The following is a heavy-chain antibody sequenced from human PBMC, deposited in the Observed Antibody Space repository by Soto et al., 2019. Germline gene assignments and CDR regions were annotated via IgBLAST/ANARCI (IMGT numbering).Heavy chain of an antibody. J-gene: IGHJ5*02. CDR1: GCTFSSYA. D-gene: IGHD2-15*01. CDR2: IIPFFGTA. Sequence: ASVKVSCKASGCTFSSYAISWVRQAPGQGLEWMGGIIPFFGTANYAQKFQGRVTITADESTSTAYMELSSLRSEDTAVYYCAREDVVVVAATPHWFDPWGQGTLVTVSS. V-gene: IGHV1-69*13. CDR3: AREDVVVVAATPHWFDP.